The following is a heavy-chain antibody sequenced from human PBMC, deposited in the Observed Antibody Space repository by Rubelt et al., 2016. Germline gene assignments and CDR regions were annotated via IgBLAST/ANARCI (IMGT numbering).Heavy chain of an antibody. CDR2: INPSGGST. CDR1: GYTFTSHY. V-gene: IGHV1-46*01. CDR3: ASLQYSSGWYSDY. D-gene: IGHD6-19*01. J-gene: IGHJ4*02. Sequence: QVQLVQSGAEVKKPGASVKVSCKASGYTFTSHYMHWVRQAPGQGLEWMGIINPSGGSTSYAKEFQGRVTMTRDTSTSTVYMELSGLRSEDTAVYYCASLQYSSGWYSDYWGQGTLVTVSS.